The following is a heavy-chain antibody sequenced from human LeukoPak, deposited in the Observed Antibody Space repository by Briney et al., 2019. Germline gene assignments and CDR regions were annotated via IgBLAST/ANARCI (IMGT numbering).Heavy chain of an antibody. Sequence: PSETLSLTCTVSGVSISGSYWSWIRQLPGKELEWIGYIYYSGTTNYNPSLKSRVTISVDTSRNQFSLKLSSVTAADTAVYYCAREMLRNWFDPWGQGTLVTVSS. J-gene: IGHJ5*02. D-gene: IGHD3-10*01. CDR3: AREMLRNWFDP. CDR2: IYYSGTT. CDR1: GVSISGSY. V-gene: IGHV4-59*12.